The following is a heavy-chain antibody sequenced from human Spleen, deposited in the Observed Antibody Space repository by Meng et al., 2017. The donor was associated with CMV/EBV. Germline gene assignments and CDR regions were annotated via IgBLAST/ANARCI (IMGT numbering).Heavy chain of an antibody. CDR1: GGSISSYY. Sequence: SETLSLTCTVSGGSISSYYWSWIRQPPGKGLEWIGYIYYSGSTNYNPSLKSRVTISVDTSKNQFSLKLSSVTAADTAVYYCAKIRGQLPRRVLNNCFDLWGQGTLVTVSS. V-gene: IGHV4-59*01. D-gene: IGHD2-2*01. CDR3: AKIRGQLPRRVLNNCFDL. CDR2: IYYSGST. J-gene: IGHJ5*02.